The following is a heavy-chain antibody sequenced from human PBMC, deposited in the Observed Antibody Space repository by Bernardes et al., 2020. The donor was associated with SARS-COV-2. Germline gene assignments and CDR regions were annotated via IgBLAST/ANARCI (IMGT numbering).Heavy chain of an antibody. CDR2: ISAYNGNT. CDR3: ARALPYGDYRSHYYYFDY. D-gene: IGHD4-17*01. J-gene: IGHJ4*02. Sequence: ASMKVSCKASGYTFTSYGISWVRQAPGQGLEWMGWISAYNGNTNYAQKLQGRVTMTTDTSTSTAYMELRSLRSDDTAVYYCARALPYGDYRSHYYYFDYWGQGTLVTVSS. V-gene: IGHV1-18*01. CDR1: GYTFTSYG.